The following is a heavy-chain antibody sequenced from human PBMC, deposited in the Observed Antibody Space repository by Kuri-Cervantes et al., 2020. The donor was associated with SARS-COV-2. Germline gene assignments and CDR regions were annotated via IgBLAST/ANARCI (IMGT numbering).Heavy chain of an antibody. CDR1: GYTFTGYY. CDR3: ARDRHPRRRYCSSTSCYGDYYYYGMDV. Sequence: GESLKISCKASGYTFTGYYMHWVRQAPGQGVEWMGWNNPNSGGTNYAQKFQGWVTMTKDTSISTAYMELSRLRSDDTAVYYCARDRHPRRRYCSSTSCYGDYYYYGMDVWGQGTTVTVSS. CDR2: NNPNSGGT. V-gene: IGHV1-2*04. J-gene: IGHJ6*02. D-gene: IGHD2-2*01.